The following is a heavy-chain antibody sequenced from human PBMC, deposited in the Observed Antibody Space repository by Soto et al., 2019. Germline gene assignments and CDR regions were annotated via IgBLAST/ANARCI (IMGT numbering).Heavy chain of an antibody. CDR3: ARAEYSSGWYFAFDI. D-gene: IGHD6-19*01. J-gene: IGHJ3*02. V-gene: IGHV3-72*01. Sequence: EVQLVESGGGLVQPGGSLRLSCAASGFTFSDHYMDWVRQAPGKGLEWVGRTRNKANSYTTEYVASVKGRFTISSDDSKNSLYLQMNSLTPEDTAVYYCARAEYSSGWYFAFDIWGQGTMVAVSS. CDR2: TRNKANSYTT. CDR1: GFTFSDHY.